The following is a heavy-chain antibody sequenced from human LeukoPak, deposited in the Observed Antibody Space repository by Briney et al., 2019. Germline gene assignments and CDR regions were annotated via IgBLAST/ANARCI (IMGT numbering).Heavy chain of an antibody. CDR1: GGSINSGGYY. D-gene: IGHD6-13*01. CDR2: IYYSGST. CDR3: ARVTGTSRWYGFDY. J-gene: IGHJ4*02. V-gene: IGHV4-31*03. Sequence: SQTLSLTCSVSGGSINSGGYYWSWVRQPPGKGLEWIGYIYYSGSTYYNPSLQSRLTISLDTSMNQFSLNLTSVTAADTAVYYCARVTGTSRWYGFDYWGQGTLVTVSS.